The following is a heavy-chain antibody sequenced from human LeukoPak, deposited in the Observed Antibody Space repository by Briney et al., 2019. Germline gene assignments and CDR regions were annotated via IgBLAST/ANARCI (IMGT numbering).Heavy chain of an antibody. Sequence: GGSLRLSCAASGFSFSSYGMHWVRQAPGKGLEWVAFIRYDENDKYYADSVKGRFTIPRDNSKNTLYLQMNTLRPEDTAVYYCAKGYSSGYYNSFDYWGQGTLVTVSS. J-gene: IGHJ4*02. V-gene: IGHV3-30*02. CDR1: GFSFSSYG. D-gene: IGHD6-19*01. CDR2: IRYDENDK. CDR3: AKGYSSGYYNSFDY.